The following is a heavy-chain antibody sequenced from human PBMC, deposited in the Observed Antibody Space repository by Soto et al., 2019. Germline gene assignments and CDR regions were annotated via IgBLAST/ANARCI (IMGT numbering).Heavy chain of an antibody. D-gene: IGHD6-6*01. Sequence: AETLSLTCTVSGGSISSYYWISIRQPPGKGLEWIGYIYYSGSTNYDPSLKSRVTISVDTSKNQFSLKLSSVTAADTAVYYCATTRLDSSSSRSFDYWGQGTLVTVSS. CDR2: IYYSGST. J-gene: IGHJ4*02. CDR1: GGSISSYY. V-gene: IGHV4-59*08. CDR3: ATTRLDSSSSRSFDY.